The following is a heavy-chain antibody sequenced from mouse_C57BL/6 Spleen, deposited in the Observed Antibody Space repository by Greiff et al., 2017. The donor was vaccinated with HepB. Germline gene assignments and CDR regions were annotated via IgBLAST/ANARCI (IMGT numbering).Heavy chain of an antibody. CDR3: TRVTGTRWYFDV. V-gene: IGHV5-9-1*02. Sequence: EVNLVKSGEGLVKPGGSLKLSCAASGFTFSSYAMSWVRQTPEKRLEWVAYISSGGDYIYYADTVKGRFTISRDNARNTLYLQMSSLKSEDTAMYYCTRVTGTRWYFDVWGTGTTVTVSS. J-gene: IGHJ1*03. D-gene: IGHD4-1*01. CDR2: ISSGGDYI. CDR1: GFTFSSYA.